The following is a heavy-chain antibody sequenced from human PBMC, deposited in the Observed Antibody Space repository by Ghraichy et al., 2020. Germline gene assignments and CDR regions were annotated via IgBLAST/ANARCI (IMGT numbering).Heavy chain of an antibody. J-gene: IGHJ4*02. V-gene: IGHV3-30*04. D-gene: IGHD6-13*01. Sequence: GGSRGRSCAASGFTFSSSAMHWVRRAPGKGLEWMAVISYDGSDKYYADSVKGRFTISRDNSKNTLYLHMNSLLSEDTAVYYCLGVAVAATFFDYWGQGTLVTVSS. CDR3: LGVAVAATFFDY. CDR1: GFTFSSSA. CDR2: ISYDGSDK.